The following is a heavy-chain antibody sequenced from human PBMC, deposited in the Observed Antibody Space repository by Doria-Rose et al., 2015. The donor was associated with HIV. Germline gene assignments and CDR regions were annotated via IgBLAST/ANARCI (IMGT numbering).Heavy chain of an antibody. CDR3: ARDHYDSGGYYSD. CDR2: ISSSSEYI. Sequence: EVQLGETGGGLVKPGGSLRLSCAASGFTFSSYSMNWVRQAPGEGLEWVSSISSSSEYIYYVDSVQGRFTISRDNAKNSVYLQMNSLRAEDTAVYYCARDHYDSGGYYSDWGQGTPVTVSS. J-gene: IGHJ4*02. V-gene: IGHV3-21*03. D-gene: IGHD3-22*01. CDR1: GFTFSSYS.